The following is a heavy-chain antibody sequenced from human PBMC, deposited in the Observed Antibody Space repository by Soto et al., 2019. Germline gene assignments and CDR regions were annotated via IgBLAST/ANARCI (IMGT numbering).Heavy chain of an antibody. J-gene: IGHJ5*02. D-gene: IGHD2-15*01. CDR1: GFSLSTSGVG. V-gene: IGHV2-5*02. CDR3: AHTPAEKYTHCSGGSCYGRNWFDP. CDR2: IYWDDDK. Sequence: SGPTLVNPTQTLTLTCTFSGFSLSTSGVGVGWIRQPPGKALEWLALIYWDDDKRYSPSLKSRLTITKDTSKNQVVLTMTNMDPVDTATYYCAHTPAEKYTHCSGGSCYGRNWFDPWGQGTLVTVSS.